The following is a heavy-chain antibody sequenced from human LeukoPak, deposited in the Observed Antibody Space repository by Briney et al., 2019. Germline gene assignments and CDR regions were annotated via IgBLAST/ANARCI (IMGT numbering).Heavy chain of an antibody. CDR2: ISGSGGST. V-gene: IGHV3-23*01. D-gene: IGHD5-12*01. Sequence: PGGSLRLSCAASGFTFSSYAMSWVRQAPGEGLEWVSAISGSGGSTYSADSVKGRSTISGDNSKNTRYLQMKSLRAEDTAVIYCAKLIGYNFGHYLHYWGQGTLLTVSS. J-gene: IGHJ4*02. CDR3: AKLIGYNFGHYLHY. CDR1: GFTFSSYA.